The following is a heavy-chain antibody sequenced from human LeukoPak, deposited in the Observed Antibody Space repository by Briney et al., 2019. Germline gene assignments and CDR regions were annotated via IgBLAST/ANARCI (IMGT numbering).Heavy chain of an antibody. CDR3: TTDLPYCSSTSCPFDY. D-gene: IGHD2-2*01. Sequence: PGGSLRLSCAASGFTFSDYYMSWVRQAPGKGLERVGRIKSKTDGGTTDYAAPVKGRFTISRDDSKNTLYLQMNSLKTEDTAVYYCTTDLPYCSSTSCPFDYWGQGTLVTVSS. CDR1: GFTFSDYY. J-gene: IGHJ4*02. CDR2: IKSKTDGGTT. V-gene: IGHV3-15*01.